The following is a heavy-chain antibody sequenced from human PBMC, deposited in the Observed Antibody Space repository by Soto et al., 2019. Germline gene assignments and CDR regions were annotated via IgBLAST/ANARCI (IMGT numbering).Heavy chain of an antibody. Sequence: LXXSCAASGFIFSTYGMHWVRQAPGKGLEWVAVTWYDGSNKYYADSAKGRFTISRDNSKNTLYLEMNSLRAEDTAVYYCARDRGIATGGFPYYYGMDVWGQGTTVTVSS. CDR2: TWYDGSNK. CDR3: ARDRGIATGGFPYYYGMDV. D-gene: IGHD6-13*01. CDR1: GFIFSTYG. V-gene: IGHV3-33*01. J-gene: IGHJ6*02.